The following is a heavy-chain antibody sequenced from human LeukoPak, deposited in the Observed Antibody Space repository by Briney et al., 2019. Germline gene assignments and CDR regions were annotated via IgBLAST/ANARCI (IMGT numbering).Heavy chain of an antibody. D-gene: IGHD3-10*01. CDR2: INHSGST. Sequence: SETLSLTCAVYGGSFSGYYWSWIRQPPGKGLEWIGEINHSGSTDYNPSLKSRVTISVDTSKNQFSLKLSSVTAADTAVYCCARGFRGPVYWGQGTLVTVSS. V-gene: IGHV4-34*01. J-gene: IGHJ4*02. CDR3: ARGFRGPVY. CDR1: GGSFSGYY.